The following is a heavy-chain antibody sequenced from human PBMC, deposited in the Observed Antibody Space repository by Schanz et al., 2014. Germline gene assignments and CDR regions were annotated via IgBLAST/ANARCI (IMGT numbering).Heavy chain of an antibody. CDR3: ARDRGGWFEMDY. CDR2: SYNGGGGRT. J-gene: IGHJ4*02. D-gene: IGHD6-19*01. CDR1: GFTGSREY. Sequence: EVQVVESGGGLVQPGGALRLSCAAPGFTGSREYMSWGRQAPGKGLEWVSVSYNGGGGRTYYADPVKGRFTISSDNSKNTVFLQMNSLRAEDTAVYYCARDRGGWFEMDYWGQGTLVTVSS. V-gene: IGHV3-66*01.